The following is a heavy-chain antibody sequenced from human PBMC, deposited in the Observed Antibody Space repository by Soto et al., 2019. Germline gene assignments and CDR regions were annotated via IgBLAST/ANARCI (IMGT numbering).Heavy chain of an antibody. CDR1: VGSFSGYY. V-gene: IGHV4-34*01. CDR2: VNHIEST. CDR3: ARSGGDGSGTYYRHYFDY. D-gene: IGHD3-10*01. Sequence: SETLSLTCAVYVGSFSGYYWSWIRQPPGKGLEWIGEVNHIESTNYNPSLKSRVTMSVDTSKNQFSLKLDPVTAADTAVYYCARSGGDGSGTYYRHYFDYWGHGNLVTVSS. J-gene: IGHJ4*01.